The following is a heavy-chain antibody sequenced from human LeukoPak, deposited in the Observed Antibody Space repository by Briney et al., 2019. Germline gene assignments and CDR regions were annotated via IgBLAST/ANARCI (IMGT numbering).Heavy chain of an antibody. CDR1: GITLSDYG. J-gene: IGHJ4*02. D-gene: IGHD3-22*01. V-gene: IGHV3-23*01. CDR2: ISDSGGRT. Sequence: GGSLRLSCAVSGITLSDYGMSWVRQAPGKGLEWVAGISDSGGRTNYADSMKGRFTISRDNPKNKVYLQMNSLRAEDTAVYFCAKRGVVIRVILVGFHKEAYYFDSWGQGALVTVSS. CDR3: AKRGVVIRVILVGFHKEAYYFDS.